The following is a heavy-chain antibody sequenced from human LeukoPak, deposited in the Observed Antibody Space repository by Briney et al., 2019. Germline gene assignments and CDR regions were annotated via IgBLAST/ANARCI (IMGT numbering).Heavy chain of an antibody. CDR2: ISGSGGST. CDR3: AKLVYSSGWCFQH. Sequence: GGSLRLSCAASGFTFSSYAMSWVRQAPGKGLEWVSAISGSGGSTYYADSVKGRFTISRDNSKNTLYLQMKSLRAEDTAVYYCAKLVYSSGWCFQHWGQGTLVTVSS. J-gene: IGHJ1*01. D-gene: IGHD6-19*01. V-gene: IGHV3-23*01. CDR1: GFTFSSYA.